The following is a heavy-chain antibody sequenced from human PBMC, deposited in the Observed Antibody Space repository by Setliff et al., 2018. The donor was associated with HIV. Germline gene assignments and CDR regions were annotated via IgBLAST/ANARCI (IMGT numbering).Heavy chain of an antibody. V-gene: IGHV4-59*01. CDR3: ARVQMAYAVGSFDY. CDR2: IYFTGSS. Sequence: PSETLSLTCTVSGGSISTYYWSWIRQPPGKGLEWIGSIYFTGSSDNNPSLKSRVTLSVDTSKHQFSLKLSSVTAADTAVYYCARVQMAYAVGSFDYWGQGALVTVSS. J-gene: IGHJ4*02. CDR1: GGSISTYY. D-gene: IGHD2-2*01.